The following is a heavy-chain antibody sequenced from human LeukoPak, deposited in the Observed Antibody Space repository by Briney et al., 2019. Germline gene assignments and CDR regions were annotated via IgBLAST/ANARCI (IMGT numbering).Heavy chain of an antibody. CDR2: IRYDGSNE. CDR3: AKDKIRRGYSYGTDY. J-gene: IGHJ4*02. Sequence: GGSLRLSCVASGFTFNTYGMHWVRQAPGKGLEWVAFIRYDGSNEYYIDSVRGRFTISRDDSKNTLYPQIDSLRLEDTAIYYCAKDKIRRGYSYGTDYWGQGTLVTVSS. CDR1: GFTFNTYG. D-gene: IGHD5-18*01. V-gene: IGHV3-30*02.